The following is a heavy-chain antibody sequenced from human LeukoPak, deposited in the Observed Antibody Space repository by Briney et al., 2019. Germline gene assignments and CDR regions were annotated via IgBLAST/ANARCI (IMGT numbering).Heavy chain of an antibody. CDR2: INDSGST. CDR1: GGSFSGYY. D-gene: IGHD5-18*01. V-gene: IGHV4-34*01. J-gene: IGHJ4*02. CDR3: VSPRGFSYGYFDY. Sequence: SETLSLTCAVSGGSFSGYYWNWIRQPPEKGLEWIGEINDSGSTNYNPSLKSRVTISADTSKNQFSLTLGSVSATDTAVYYCVSPRGFSYGYFDYWGQGTLVTVSS.